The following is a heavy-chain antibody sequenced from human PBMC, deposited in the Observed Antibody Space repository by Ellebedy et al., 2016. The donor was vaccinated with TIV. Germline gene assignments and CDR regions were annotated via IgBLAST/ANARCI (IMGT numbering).Heavy chain of an antibody. J-gene: IGHJ2*01. D-gene: IGHD1-1*01. CDR1: GGSISSSSYY. CDR3: SRLEYPDVDLNWYFDL. V-gene: IGHV4-39*01. Sequence: SETLSLTCTVSGGSISSSSYYWGWLRPPPGKGLEWIGNIYYSGNTYYNPTLKSRVTVSVDTSNNQFSLRLSSVTAADTAVYYCSRLEYPDVDLNWYFDLWGRGTLVTVSS. CDR2: IYYSGNT.